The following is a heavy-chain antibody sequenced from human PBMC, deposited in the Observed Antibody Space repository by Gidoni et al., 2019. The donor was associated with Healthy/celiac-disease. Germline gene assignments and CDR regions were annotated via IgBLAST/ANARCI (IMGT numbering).Heavy chain of an antibody. D-gene: IGHD6-13*01. CDR3: ARVPISIAAAGMPHDAFDI. V-gene: IGHV4-59*01. Sequence: QVQLQESGPGLVKPSETLSLTCTVSGGSISSYYWSWIRQPPGKGLEWIGYIYYSGSTNYNPSLKSRVTISVDTSKNQFSLKLSSVTAADTAVYYCARVPISIAAAGMPHDAFDIWGQGTMVTVSS. CDR1: GGSISSYY. CDR2: IYYSGST. J-gene: IGHJ3*02.